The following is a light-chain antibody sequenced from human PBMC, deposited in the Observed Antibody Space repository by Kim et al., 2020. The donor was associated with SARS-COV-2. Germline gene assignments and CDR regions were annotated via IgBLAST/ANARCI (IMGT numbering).Light chain of an antibody. Sequence: GKTVTITFTRSSGSIDDNYVQWYQQRPGGVPTAVIYEDDQRPSGVSDRFSESIDNSSNSASLTISGLRTEDEADYYCQSYNRDNVLFGGGTQLTVL. CDR3: QSYNRDNVL. V-gene: IGLV6-57*03. CDR2: EDD. CDR1: SGSIDDNY. J-gene: IGLJ2*01.